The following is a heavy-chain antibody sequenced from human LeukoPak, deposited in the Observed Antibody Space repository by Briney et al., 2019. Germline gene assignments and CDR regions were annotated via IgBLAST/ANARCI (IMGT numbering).Heavy chain of an antibody. CDR3: AREGSAYGDYCPTPYGMDV. CDR1: GGTFSSYA. V-gene: IGHV1-69*04. Sequence: SVKVSCKASGGTFSSYAISWVRQAPGQGLEWMGRIIPILGIANYAQKFQGRVTITADKSTSTAYMELSSLRSEDTAVYYCAREGSAYGDYCPTPYGMDVWGQGTTVTVSS. D-gene: IGHD4-17*01. J-gene: IGHJ6*02. CDR2: IIPILGIA.